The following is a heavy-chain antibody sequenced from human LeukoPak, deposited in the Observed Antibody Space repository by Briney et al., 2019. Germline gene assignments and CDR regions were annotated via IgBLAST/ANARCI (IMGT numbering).Heavy chain of an antibody. D-gene: IGHD5-12*01. J-gene: IGHJ4*02. Sequence: ASVTVSFTASGYTFTGYYMHWVRQAPGQGLEWMGWINPNSGDTNYAQKFQGRVTMTRDTSIRTAYLELSGLRSDDTAVYYCAKNPYEYYFDYWGQGTLVTVSS. V-gene: IGHV1-2*02. CDR1: GYTFTGYY. CDR2: INPNSGDT. CDR3: AKNPYEYYFDY.